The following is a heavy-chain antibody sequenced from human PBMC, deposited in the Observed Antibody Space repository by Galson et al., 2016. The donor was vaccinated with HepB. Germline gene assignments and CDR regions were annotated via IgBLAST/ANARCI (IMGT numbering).Heavy chain of an antibody. CDR1: GFTFSSYW. D-gene: IGHD6-13*01. CDR3: ARVGIGSSWYFDY. J-gene: IGHJ4*02. CDR2: IKQDGSEK. Sequence: SLRLSCAVSGFTFSSYWMSWVRQGPGKGLEWVAIIKQDGSEKYYVDSVKGRFTISRDNAKKSLYLPMNSLRAEDTAVYYCARVGIGSSWYFDYWGQGTLVTVSS. V-gene: IGHV3-7*01.